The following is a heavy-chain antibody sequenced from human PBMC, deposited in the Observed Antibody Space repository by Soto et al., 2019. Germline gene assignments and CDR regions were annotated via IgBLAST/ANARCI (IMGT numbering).Heavy chain of an antibody. Sequence: GGSLRLSCAASGFTFSSYAMSWVRQAPGKGLEWVSAISGSGGSTYYADSVKGRFTISRDNSKNTLYLQMNSLRAEDTAVYYCATQDIVVVVAATPSTFWNYWGQGTLVTVSS. CDR2: ISGSGGST. CDR1: GFTFSSYA. CDR3: ATQDIVVVVAATPSTFWNY. J-gene: IGHJ4*02. V-gene: IGHV3-23*01. D-gene: IGHD2-15*01.